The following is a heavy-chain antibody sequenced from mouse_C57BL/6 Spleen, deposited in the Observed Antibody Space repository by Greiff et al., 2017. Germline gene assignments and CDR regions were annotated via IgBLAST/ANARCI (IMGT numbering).Heavy chain of an antibody. Sequence: QVQLKQSGAELAKPGASVKLSCKASGYTFTSYWMHWVKQRPGQGLEWIGYINPSSGYTKYNQKFKDKATLTADKSSSTAYMQLSSLTYEDSAVYYCAAEEKATRGYCDVWGTGTTVTVSS. J-gene: IGHJ1*03. V-gene: IGHV1-7*01. CDR1: GYTFTSYW. CDR3: AAEEKATRGYCDV. CDR2: INPSSGYT.